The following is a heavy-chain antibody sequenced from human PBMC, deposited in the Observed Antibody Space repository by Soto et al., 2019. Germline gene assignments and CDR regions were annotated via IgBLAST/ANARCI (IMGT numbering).Heavy chain of an antibody. D-gene: IGHD3-22*01. CDR1: GGTFSSYA. J-gene: IGHJ6*02. V-gene: IGHV1-69*13. Sequence: SVKVSCKVSGGTFSSYAISWVRQAPGQGLEWMGGIIPIFGTANYAQKFQGSVTITADESTSTAYMELSSLRSEDTAVYYCATPTWDYDTGYYYGMDVWGQGTTVTVSS. CDR3: ATPTWDYDTGYYYGMDV. CDR2: IIPIFGTA.